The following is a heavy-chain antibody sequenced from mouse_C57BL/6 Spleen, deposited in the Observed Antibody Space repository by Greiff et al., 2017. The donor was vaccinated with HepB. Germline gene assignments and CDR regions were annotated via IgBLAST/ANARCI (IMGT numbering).Heavy chain of an antibody. CDR3: ARSLDDYDGGDWFAY. D-gene: IGHD2-4*01. Sequence: VKLQQPGAELVKPGASVKLSCKASGYTFTSYWMHWVKQRPGRGLEWIGRIDPNSGGTKYNEKFKSKATLTVDKPSSTAYMQLSSLTSEDSAVYYCARSLDDYDGGDWFAYWGQGTLVTVSA. CDR2: IDPNSGGT. V-gene: IGHV1-72*01. J-gene: IGHJ3*01. CDR1: GYTFTSYW.